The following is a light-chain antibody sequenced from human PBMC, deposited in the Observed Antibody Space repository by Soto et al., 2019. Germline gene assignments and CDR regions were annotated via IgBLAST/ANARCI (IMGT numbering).Light chain of an antibody. CDR2: SNN. Sequence: QSALTQPASVSGSPGQSITISCTGTSSDVGSYNLVSWYQQHPDKAPKLLIYSNNQRPSGVPDRFSGSKSGTSASLAISGLRSEDEADYYCAAWDDSLSGVVFGGGTKLTVL. CDR3: AAWDDSLSGVV. CDR1: SSDVGSYNL. V-gene: IGLV1-47*02. J-gene: IGLJ2*01.